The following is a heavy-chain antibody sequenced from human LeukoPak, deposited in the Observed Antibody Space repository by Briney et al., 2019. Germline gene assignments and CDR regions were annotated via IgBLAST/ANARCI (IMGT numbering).Heavy chain of an antibody. Sequence: PGGSLRLSCAACGFTFSSYAMSWVRQAPGRGLEWVSGISGSGGSTHYADSVKGRFTISRDNSKNTLYLQMNSLRAEDTAVYYCAKRTAGGWFPSNYFDYWGQGTQVTVSS. CDR3: AKRTAGGWFPSNYFDY. V-gene: IGHV3-23*01. CDR1: GFTFSSYA. D-gene: IGHD2-8*02. CDR2: ISGSGGST. J-gene: IGHJ4*02.